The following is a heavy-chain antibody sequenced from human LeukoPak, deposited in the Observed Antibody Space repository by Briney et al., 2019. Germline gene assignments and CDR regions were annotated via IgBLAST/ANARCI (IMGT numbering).Heavy chain of an antibody. CDR3: AVGSYYFDY. V-gene: IGHV3-23*01. J-gene: IGHJ4*02. Sequence: GGSLRLSCAASGSTFSTYAMNWVRQAPGKGLEWVSGISGSSASTYYADSVKGRFTISRDNSKNTLYVQMNSLRAEDTAVYYCAVGSYYFDYWGQGTLVTVSS. CDR2: ISGSSAST. CDR1: GSTFSTYA. D-gene: IGHD3-10*01.